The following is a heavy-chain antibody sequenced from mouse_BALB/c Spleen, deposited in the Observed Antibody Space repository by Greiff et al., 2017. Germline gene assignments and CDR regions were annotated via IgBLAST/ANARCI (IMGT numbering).Heavy chain of an antibody. CDR2: INPSTGYT. CDR1: GYTFTSYW. Sequence: QVQLKQSGAELAKPGASVKMSCKASGYTFTSYWMHWVKQRPGQGLEWIGYINPSTGYTEYNQKFKDKATLTADKSSSTAYMQLSSLTSEDSAVYYCARARIFGATVVHYCLYGGRGTTLTVPS. D-gene: IGHD1-1*01. V-gene: IGHV1-7*01. J-gene: IGHJ2*01. CDR3: ARARIFGATVVHYCLY.